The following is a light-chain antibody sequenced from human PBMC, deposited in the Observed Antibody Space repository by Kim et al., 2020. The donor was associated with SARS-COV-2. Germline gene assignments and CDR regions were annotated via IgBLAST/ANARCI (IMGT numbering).Light chain of an antibody. Sequence: GQRVTICCSGSSSNIGSNTVHWYQQLPGTAPRLLIYNNNQRPSGVPDRFSGSKSGTSASLAISGLQSEHEADYYCAAYDDSLNGWVFGGGTQLTVL. CDR1: SSNIGSNT. CDR3: AAYDDSLNGWV. J-gene: IGLJ3*02. V-gene: IGLV1-44*01. CDR2: NNN.